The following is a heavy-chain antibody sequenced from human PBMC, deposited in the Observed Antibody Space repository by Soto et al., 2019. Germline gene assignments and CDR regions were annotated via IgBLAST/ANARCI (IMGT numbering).Heavy chain of an antibody. D-gene: IGHD5-18*01. CDR3: ARISSVDPYGYVNGGLDV. J-gene: IGHJ6*02. Sequence: QVQLQQSGPGLVKPSETLSLTCSVSGGSIRSYYWSWIRQSPEKGLEWIGYFYTGVNSNYNPSLKRRVTIPVNTPKNPPSLSLRSVTAADTAVYFCARISSVDPYGYVNGGLDVWGQGTTVTVSS. CDR2: FYTGVNS. V-gene: IGHV4-4*08. CDR1: GGSIRSYY.